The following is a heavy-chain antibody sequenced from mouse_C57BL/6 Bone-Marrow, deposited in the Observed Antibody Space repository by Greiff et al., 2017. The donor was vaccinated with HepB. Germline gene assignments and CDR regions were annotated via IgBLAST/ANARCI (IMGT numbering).Heavy chain of an antibody. D-gene: IGHD1-1*01. CDR3: ASPYYYGSSYDFAY. J-gene: IGHJ3*01. CDR2: ISSGSSTI. CDR1: GFTFSDYG. V-gene: IGHV5-17*01. Sequence: DVMLVESGGGLVKPGGSLKFSCAASGFTFSDYGMHWVRQAPEKGLEWVAYISSGSSTIYYADTVKGRFTISRDNAKNTLFLQMTSLRSEDTAMYYCASPYYYGSSYDFAYWGQGTLVTVSA.